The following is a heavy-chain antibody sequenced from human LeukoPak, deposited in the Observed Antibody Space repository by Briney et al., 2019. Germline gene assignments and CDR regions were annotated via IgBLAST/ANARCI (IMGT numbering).Heavy chain of an antibody. J-gene: IGHJ4*02. D-gene: IGHD1-26*01. Sequence: GGSLRLSCAASGFRFSGYVMSWVRQAPGKGLEYVSSIDFSDDGASYYADSVKGRFTIFRDNSKNTLFLQMNSLRVEDTAFYYCARVDSGNYDYWGQGTLLTVSS. CDR3: ARVDSGNYDY. CDR1: GFRFSGYV. V-gene: IGHV3-23*01. CDR2: IDFSDDGAS.